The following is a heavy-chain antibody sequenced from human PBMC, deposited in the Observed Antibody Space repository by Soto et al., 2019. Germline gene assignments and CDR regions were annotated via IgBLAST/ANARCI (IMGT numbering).Heavy chain of an antibody. CDR3: ARATSIAAPETLGYYYYGMDV. CDR1: GGTFSSYA. J-gene: IGHJ6*02. Sequence: ASVKVSCKASGGTFSSYAISWVRQAPGQGLEWMGGIIPIFGTANYAQKFQGRVTITADESTSTAYMELSSLRSEDTAVYYCARATSIAAPETLGYYYYGMDVWGQGTTVTVSS. D-gene: IGHD6-6*01. CDR2: IIPIFGTA. V-gene: IGHV1-69*13.